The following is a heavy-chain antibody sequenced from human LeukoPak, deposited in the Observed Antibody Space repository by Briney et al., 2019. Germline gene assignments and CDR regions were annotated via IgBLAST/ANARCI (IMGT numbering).Heavy chain of an antibody. D-gene: IGHD3-22*01. CDR3: ARDQEEYYYDSSGHFDY. Sequence: ASVKVSCKASGYTFTGYYMHWVRQAPGQGLEWMGWINPNSGGTNYAQKFQGRVTMTRDTSISTAYMELSRLRSDDTAVYYCARDQEEYYYDSSGHFDYWGQGTLVTVSS. CDR1: GYTFTGYY. CDR2: INPNSGGT. V-gene: IGHV1-2*02. J-gene: IGHJ4*02.